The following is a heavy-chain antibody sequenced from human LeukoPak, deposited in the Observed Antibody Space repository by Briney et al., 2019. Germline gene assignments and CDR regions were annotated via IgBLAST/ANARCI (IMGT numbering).Heavy chain of an antibody. Sequence: SETLSLTCTVSGGSISSYYWSWIRQPPGKGLEWIGYIYYSGSTNYNPSLKSRVTISVDTSKNQFSLKLSSVAAADTAVYYCATGPSGYYYYGMDVWGQGTTVTVSS. J-gene: IGHJ6*02. CDR1: GGSISSYY. CDR2: IYYSGST. D-gene: IGHD6-19*01. V-gene: IGHV4-59*01. CDR3: ATGPSGYYYYGMDV.